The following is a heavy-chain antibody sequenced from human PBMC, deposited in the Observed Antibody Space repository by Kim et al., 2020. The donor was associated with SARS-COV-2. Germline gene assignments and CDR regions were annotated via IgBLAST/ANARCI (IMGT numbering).Heavy chain of an antibody. CDR1: GGSFSGYY. V-gene: IGHV4-34*01. Sequence: SETLSLTCAVYGGSFSGYYWSWIRQPPGKGLEWIGEINHSGSTNYNPSLKSRVTISVDTSKNQFSLKLSSVTAADTAVYYCARGLAFYDFWSGYTKDNWFDPWGQGTLVTVSS. D-gene: IGHD3-3*01. CDR2: INHSGST. J-gene: IGHJ5*02. CDR3: ARGLAFYDFWSGYTKDNWFDP.